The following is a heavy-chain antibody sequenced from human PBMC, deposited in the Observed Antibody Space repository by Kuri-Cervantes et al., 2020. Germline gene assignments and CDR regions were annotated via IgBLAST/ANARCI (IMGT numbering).Heavy chain of an antibody. CDR2: IYYSGST. V-gene: IGHV4-39*07. CDR3: ARDVKYYYGSGSIQCWFDP. Sequence: SETLSLTCTVSGGSVSSSSYYWGWIRQPPGKGLEWIGSIYYSGSTYYNPSLKSRVTISVDTSKNQFYLKLSSVTAADTAVYYCARDVKYYYGSGSIQCWFDPWGQGTLVTVSS. D-gene: IGHD3-10*01. CDR1: GGSVSSSSYY. J-gene: IGHJ5*02.